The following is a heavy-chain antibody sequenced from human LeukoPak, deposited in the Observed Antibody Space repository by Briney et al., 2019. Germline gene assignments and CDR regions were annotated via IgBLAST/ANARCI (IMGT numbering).Heavy chain of an antibody. CDR1: GGSISSSSYY. CDR2: IYYSGST. J-gene: IGHJ3*02. Sequence: SETLSLTCTVSGGSISSSSYYWGWIRQPPGKGLEWIGSIYYSGSTYYNPSLKSRVTISVDTSKNQFSLKLSSVTAADTAVYYCARRTAVAGTLYLDAFDIWGQGTMVTVSS. D-gene: IGHD6-19*01. V-gene: IGHV4-39*01. CDR3: ARRTAVAGTLYLDAFDI.